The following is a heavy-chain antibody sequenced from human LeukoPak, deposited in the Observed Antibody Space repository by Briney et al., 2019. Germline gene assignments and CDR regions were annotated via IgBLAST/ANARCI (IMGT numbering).Heavy chain of an antibody. J-gene: IGHJ4*02. CDR1: GFTFSSYS. D-gene: IGHD3-22*01. CDR2: ISSSSSYI. CDR3: ARDAGSTYYYDSSPRGYFDY. Sequence: GGSLRLSCAASGFTFSSYSMNWVRQAPGKGLEWVSSISSSSSYIYYADSVKGRFTISRDNAKNSLYLQMNSLRAEDTAVYYCARDAGSTYYYDSSPRGYFDYWGQGTLVTVSS. V-gene: IGHV3-21*01.